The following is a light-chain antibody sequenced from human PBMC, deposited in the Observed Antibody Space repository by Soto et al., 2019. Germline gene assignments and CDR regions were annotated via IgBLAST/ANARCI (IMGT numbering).Light chain of an antibody. CDR3: AAWDDSLNGVV. CDR1: SSTIGSKT. J-gene: IGLJ3*02. Sequence: QSVLTQPPSASGTPGQRVTISCSGSSSTIGSKTLNWYQHLPGSAPKLLIYTTNQRPSGVPDRFSGSKSGTSASLAISGLQPEDEADYYCAAWDDSLNGVVFGGGTKLTVL. V-gene: IGLV1-44*01. CDR2: TTN.